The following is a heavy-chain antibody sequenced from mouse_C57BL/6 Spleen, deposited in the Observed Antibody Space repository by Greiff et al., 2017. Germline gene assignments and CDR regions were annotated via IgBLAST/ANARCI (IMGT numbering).Heavy chain of an antibody. J-gene: IGHJ2*01. V-gene: IGHV1-55*01. CDR3: ARRGTPVVADY. CDR2: IYPGSGST. D-gene: IGHD1-1*01. CDR1: GYTFTSCW. Sequence: VKLQQPGAELVKPGASVTMSCKASGYTFTSCWITWGKRRPGQGHVGSGDIYPGSGSTNYNEKFKNKATLTVDTSSSTAYMQLSNLTSEDAAVYYCARRGTPVVADYWGQGTTLTVSS.